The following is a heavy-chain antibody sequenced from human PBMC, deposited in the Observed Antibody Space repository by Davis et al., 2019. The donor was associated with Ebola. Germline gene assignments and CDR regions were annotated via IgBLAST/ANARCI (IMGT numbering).Heavy chain of an antibody. CDR2: IKQDGSEK. V-gene: IGHV3-7*03. J-gene: IGHJ3*02. Sequence: GESLKISCAASGFTFSSYWMNWVRQAPGKGLEWVANIKQDGSEKYYVDSVKGRFTISRDNAKNSLYLQMNSLRAEDTAVYYCARDYDAFDIWGQGTMVTVSS. CDR3: ARDYDAFDI. CDR1: GFTFSSYW.